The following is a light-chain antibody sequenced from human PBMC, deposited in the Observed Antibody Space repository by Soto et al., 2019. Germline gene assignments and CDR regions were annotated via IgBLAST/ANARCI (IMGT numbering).Light chain of an antibody. V-gene: IGKV3-15*01. CDR3: QQSNKWPLT. J-gene: IGKJ1*01. CDR1: QSVSID. Sequence: EIVLTQSPGTLSLSAGERATLSCRASQSVSIDLAWYQQTPGQAPRLLTYGASTRATGIPVRFSGSASGTEGTITISSLKSEDVTVYDCQQSNKWPLTFGQGTKVDIK. CDR2: GAS.